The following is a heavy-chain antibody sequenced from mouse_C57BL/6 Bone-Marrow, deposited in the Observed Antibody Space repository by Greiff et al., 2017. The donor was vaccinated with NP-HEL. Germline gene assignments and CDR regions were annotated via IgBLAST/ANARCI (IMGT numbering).Heavy chain of an antibody. CDR3: ARQHSNYGYAMDY. D-gene: IGHD2-5*01. Sequence: VKLMESGPGLVAPSQSLSISCTVSGFSLTSYGVHWVRQPPGKGLEWLVVIWSDGSTTYNSALNSRLSISKDNSKSQVFLKMNSLQTDDTAMYYCARQHSNYGYAMDYWGQGTSVTVSS. CDR2: IWSDGST. V-gene: IGHV2-6-1*01. CDR1: GFSLTSYG. J-gene: IGHJ4*01.